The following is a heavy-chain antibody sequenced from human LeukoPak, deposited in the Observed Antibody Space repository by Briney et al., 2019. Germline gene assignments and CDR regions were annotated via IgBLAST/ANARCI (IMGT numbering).Heavy chain of an antibody. CDR3: AREYYYDSSGSPGVDY. Sequence: SQTLSLTCTVSGGSISSGSYYWSWIRQPAGKGLVWIGRIYTSGSTNYNPSLKSRVTISVDTSKNQFSLKLSSVTAADTAVYYCAREYYYDSSGSPGVDYWGQGTLVTVSS. D-gene: IGHD3-22*01. CDR1: GGSISSGSYY. CDR2: IYTSGST. J-gene: IGHJ4*02. V-gene: IGHV4-61*02.